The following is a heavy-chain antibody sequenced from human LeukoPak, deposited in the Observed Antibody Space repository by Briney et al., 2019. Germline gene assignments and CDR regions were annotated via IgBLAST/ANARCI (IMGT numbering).Heavy chain of an antibody. CDR3: ARTPSGDYYTTFDY. V-gene: IGHV4-38-2*02. CDR1: GYSISSGYY. Sequence: SETLSLTCTISGYSISSGYYWGWIRQPPGKGLEWIGSIYHSGNTYYNPSLKSRLTISVDTSKNQLSLKLSSVTAADTAVYYCARTPSGDYYTTFDYWGQGTLVTVSS. CDR2: IYHSGNT. D-gene: IGHD3-10*01. J-gene: IGHJ4*02.